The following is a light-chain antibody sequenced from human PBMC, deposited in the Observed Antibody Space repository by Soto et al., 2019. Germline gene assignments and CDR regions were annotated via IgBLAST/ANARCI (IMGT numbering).Light chain of an antibody. CDR3: QQHNNWPRT. CDR1: QSVSRY. V-gene: IGKV3-11*01. J-gene: IGKJ1*01. CDR2: DAS. Sequence: EIVLTQSPATLSLSPEERATLSCRASQSVSRYLAWYQQKPGQAPRLLIYDASNRATGIPARFSGSGSGTDFTLTISRLEPEDFAIYYCQQHNNWPRTFGQGTKVDIK.